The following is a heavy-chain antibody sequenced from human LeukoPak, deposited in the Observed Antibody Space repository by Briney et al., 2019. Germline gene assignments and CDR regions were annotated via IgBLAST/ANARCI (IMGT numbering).Heavy chain of an antibody. V-gene: IGHV1-46*01. CDR1: GYTFTSYD. D-gene: IGHD1-26*01. Sequence: GASVKVSCKASGYTFTSYDINWVRQAPGQGLEWMGIINPSGGSTNYAQKFQGRVTMTRDTSTSTVYMELSSLRSEDTAVYYCARGQSVVGASYDYWGQGTLVTVSS. J-gene: IGHJ4*02. CDR3: ARGQSVVGASYDY. CDR2: INPSGGST.